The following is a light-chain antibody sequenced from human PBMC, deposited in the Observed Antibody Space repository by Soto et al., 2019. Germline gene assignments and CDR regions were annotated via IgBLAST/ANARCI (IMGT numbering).Light chain of an antibody. J-gene: IGKJ1*01. V-gene: IGKV1-12*01. CDR3: QQASSFPRT. CDR2: AAS. CDR1: QGINSW. Sequence: DIQMTQSPSSVSASVGDEVTITCRASQGINSWLAWFQQKPGTAPKLLISAASGLHSGVPLRFSGSGSGTDFTLTISNLQPEDFATYYCQQASSFPRTFGQGTKVEI.